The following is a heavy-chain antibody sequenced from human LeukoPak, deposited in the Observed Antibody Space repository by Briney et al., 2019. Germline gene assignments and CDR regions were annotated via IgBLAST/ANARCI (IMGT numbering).Heavy chain of an antibody. Sequence: GGSLRLSCAASGFTFSSYEMNWVRQAPGKGLEWVSYISSSGSTIYYTDSVKGRFTISRDNAKNSLYLQMNSLRVEDTAVYYCARDRSDGMIVGQLAYWGQGTLVTVSS. CDR2: ISSSGSTI. CDR1: GFTFSSYE. D-gene: IGHD3-22*01. V-gene: IGHV3-48*03. CDR3: ARDRSDGMIVGQLAY. J-gene: IGHJ4*02.